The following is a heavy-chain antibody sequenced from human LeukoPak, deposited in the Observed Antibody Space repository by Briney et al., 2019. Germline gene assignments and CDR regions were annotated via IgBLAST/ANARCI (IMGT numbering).Heavy chain of an antibody. CDR1: GFTFSNAW. Sequence: GSMRLSCAASGFTFSNAWMSWVRHAPGKGLEWVGRIKSKTDGGTTDYAAPVKGRFTISRDDSKNTLYLQMNSLKTEDTAVYYCTTDLPSQFGESLGWFDPWGQGTLVTVSS. J-gene: IGHJ5*02. CDR2: IKSKTDGGTT. V-gene: IGHV3-15*01. D-gene: IGHD3-10*01. CDR3: TTDLPSQFGESLGWFDP.